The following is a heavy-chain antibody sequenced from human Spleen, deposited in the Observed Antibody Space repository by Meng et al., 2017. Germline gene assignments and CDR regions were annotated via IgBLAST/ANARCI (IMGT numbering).Heavy chain of an antibody. CDR1: GGSCSDSY. J-gene: IGHJ4*02. D-gene: IGHD4-11*01. V-gene: IGHV4-34*01. CDR2: INHSGST. Sequence: QVTLQQWGAGLLKPSEPLSPTCVVSGGSCSDSYWSWIRQPPGKGLEWIGEINHSGSTNYNPSLESRATIAVDTSQNNLSLKLSSVTAADSAVYYCARGPTTMAHDFDYWGQGTLVTVSS. CDR3: ARGPTTMAHDFDY.